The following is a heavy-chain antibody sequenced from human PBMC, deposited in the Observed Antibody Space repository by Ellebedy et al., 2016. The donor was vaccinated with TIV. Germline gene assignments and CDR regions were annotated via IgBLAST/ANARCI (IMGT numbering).Heavy chain of an antibody. CDR2: FYNSVNT. Sequence: MPSETLSLTCTVSGGSISSYYWSWIRQPPGKGLEWSGYFYNSVNTIYNPSLKIRVSMSVDTSKNQVSLKLRSVTAEDTAVYYCARFFESGSTGDYWGQGTLVTVSS. J-gene: IGHJ4*02. D-gene: IGHD3-10*01. CDR1: GGSISSYY. V-gene: IGHV4-59*08. CDR3: ARFFESGSTGDY.